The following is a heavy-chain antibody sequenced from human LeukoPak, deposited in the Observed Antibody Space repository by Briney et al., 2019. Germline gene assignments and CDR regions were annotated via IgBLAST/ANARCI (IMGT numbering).Heavy chain of an antibody. CDR2: FSGGDGSP. CDR3: AKNGWLRSSGLWGDY. Sequence: GGSPRLSCVASGFTFSSYAMTWFRQAPGKGLEWVSSFSGGDGSPYHADSVKGRFTISRDNSKSTLYLQMNSLRAEDTAIYYCAKNGWLRSSGLWGDYWGQGALVTVSS. CDR1: GFTFSSYA. J-gene: IGHJ4*02. V-gene: IGHV3-23*01. D-gene: IGHD5-12*01.